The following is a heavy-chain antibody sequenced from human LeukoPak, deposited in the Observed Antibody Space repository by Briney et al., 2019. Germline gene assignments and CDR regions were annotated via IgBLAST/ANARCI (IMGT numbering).Heavy chain of an antibody. CDR3: ARGAGIVNDY. CDR1: GFTFSSYA. Sequence: PGGSLRLSCAASGFTFSSYAMSWVRQAPGKGLEWVSSISSSSSYIYYADSVKGRFTISRDNAKNSLYLQMNSLRAEDTAVYYCARGAGIVNDYWGQGTLVTVSS. V-gene: IGHV3-21*01. CDR2: ISSSSSYI. D-gene: IGHD1-26*01. J-gene: IGHJ4*02.